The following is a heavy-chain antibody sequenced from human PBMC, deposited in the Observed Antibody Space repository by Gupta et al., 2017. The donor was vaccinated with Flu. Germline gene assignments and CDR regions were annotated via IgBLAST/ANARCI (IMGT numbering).Heavy chain of an antibody. CDR3: AKGVAGSLEDYYYGDMDV. V-gene: IGHV3-33*06. D-gene: IGHD2-15*01. CDR2: IWFDRNNE. Sequence: MHWVRQAPGKGVEWVAAIWFDRNNEYDADSVKGRFTVSRDNSKNTHYLQMNSLRGEETAVDYCAKGVAGSLEDYYYGDMDVWGKGTMVTVSS. J-gene: IGHJ6*03.